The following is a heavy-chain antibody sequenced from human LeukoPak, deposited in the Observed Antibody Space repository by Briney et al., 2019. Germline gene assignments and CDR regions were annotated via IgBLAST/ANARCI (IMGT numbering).Heavy chain of an antibody. CDR1: GGSFSGYY. Sequence: PSETLSLTCAVYGGSFSGYYWSWIRQPPGKELEWIGEINHSGSTNYNPSLKSRVAISVVTSKNQFSLKLSSVTAADTAVYYCASPRGSSSSGSNYYYYYGMDVWGQGTTVTVSS. V-gene: IGHV4-34*01. J-gene: IGHJ6*02. D-gene: IGHD6-6*01. CDR2: INHSGST. CDR3: ASPRGSSSSGSNYYYYYGMDV.